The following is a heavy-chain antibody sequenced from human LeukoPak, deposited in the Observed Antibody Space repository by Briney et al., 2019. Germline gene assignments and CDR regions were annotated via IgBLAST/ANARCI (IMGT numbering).Heavy chain of an antibody. Sequence: PGGSLRLSCAASGFSFSSYAMSWVRQAPGKGLEWVSAISGSGGSTYYAHSVKGRFTISRDNSKNTLYLQMNSLRAEDTAVYYCAKFRAISSGYDYVEGYYFDYWGQGTLVTVSS. CDR2: ISGSGGST. CDR3: AKFRAISSGYDYVEGYYFDY. V-gene: IGHV3-23*01. J-gene: IGHJ4*02. CDR1: GFSFSSYA. D-gene: IGHD5-12*01.